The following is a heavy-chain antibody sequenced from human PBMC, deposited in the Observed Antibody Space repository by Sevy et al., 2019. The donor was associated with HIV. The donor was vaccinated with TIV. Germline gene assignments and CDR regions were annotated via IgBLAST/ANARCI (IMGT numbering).Heavy chain of an antibody. CDR1: GFTFSNAW. CDR2: LKSKTDGGAT. D-gene: IGHD3-3*01. CDR3: TTGGSNYDFWSGYYKNDYYYYYMDV. Sequence: GGSLRLSCAASGFTFSNAWMSWVRRAPGKGLEWVGRLKSKTDGGATDYAAPVKGSFTISRDDSKNTLYLQMNSLKTEDTAAYYCTTGGSNYDFWSGYYKNDYYYYYMDVWGKGTTVTASS. V-gene: IGHV3-15*01. J-gene: IGHJ6*03.